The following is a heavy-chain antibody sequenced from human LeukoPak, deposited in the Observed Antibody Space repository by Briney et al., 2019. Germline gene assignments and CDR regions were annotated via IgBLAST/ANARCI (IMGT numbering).Heavy chain of an antibody. D-gene: IGHD5-18*01. CDR2: ISNDGSKK. Sequence: GSLRLSCAGSGFTFSSYGMHWVRQAPGKGLEWVAVISNDGSKKYYADSVKGRFTISRDNSKNTLSLQVSSLRAEDTAVYYCAKDRYSYAFEYSDSWGQGTLVTVSS. CDR3: AKDRYSYAFEYSDS. V-gene: IGHV3-30*18. J-gene: IGHJ4*02. CDR1: GFTFSSYG.